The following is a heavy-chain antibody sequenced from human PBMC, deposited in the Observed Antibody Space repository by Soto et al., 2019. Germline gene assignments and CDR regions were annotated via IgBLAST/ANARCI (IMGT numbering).Heavy chain of an antibody. Sequence: PGGCLRLSCAASGFTFSSYGMDWVRQARCQGREWVAVIACAASNKYYADSVKGRFTISRDNSTNKLYLQMNSLRAEDTAVYYCAKDSGVRRVTYYYYYYGMDVRGQGT. CDR2: IACAASNK. J-gene: IGHJ6*02. D-gene: IGHD3-10*01. CDR3: AKDSGVRRVTYYYYYYGMDV. V-gene: IGHV3-30*18. CDR1: GFTFSSYG.